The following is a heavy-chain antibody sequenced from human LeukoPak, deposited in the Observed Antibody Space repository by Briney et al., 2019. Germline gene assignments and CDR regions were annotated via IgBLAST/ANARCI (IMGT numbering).Heavy chain of an antibody. D-gene: IGHD1-26*01. V-gene: IGHV4-39*07. CDR1: GGSISINSYY. CDR3: ATSRGLVRWFDP. J-gene: IGHJ5*02. CDR2: IYYSGST. Sequence: SETLSLTCTVSGGSISINSYYWGWIRQPPGKGLEWIGSIYYSGSTYYNPSLKSRVTISVDTSKNQFSLKLSSVTAADTAVYYCATSRGLVRWFDPWGQGTLVTVSS.